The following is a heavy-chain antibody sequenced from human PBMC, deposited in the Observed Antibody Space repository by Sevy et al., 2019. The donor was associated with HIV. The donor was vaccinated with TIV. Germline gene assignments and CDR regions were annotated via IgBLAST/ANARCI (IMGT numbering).Heavy chain of an antibody. J-gene: IGHJ4*02. CDR3: ARVGNYDYIWGSLGN. CDR2: IKQDGSEK. Sequence: GGSLRLSCAASGFTFSSYWMSWVRQAPGKGLEWVANIKQDGSEKYYVDSVKGRFTISRDNAKNSLYLHMNSLRAEDTAVHYCARVGNYDYIWGSLGNWGQGTLVTVSS. V-gene: IGHV3-7*03. D-gene: IGHD3-16*01. CDR1: GFTFSSYW.